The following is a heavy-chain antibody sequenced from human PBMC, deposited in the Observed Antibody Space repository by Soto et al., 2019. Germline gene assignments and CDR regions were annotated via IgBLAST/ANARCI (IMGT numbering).Heavy chain of an antibody. J-gene: IGHJ5*02. CDR2: IIPIFGTA. CDR1: VGTFSSYA. V-gene: IGHV1-69*13. CDR3: ARDGYSSSSGYNWFDH. D-gene: IGHD6-6*01. Sequence: SVKVSCKASVGTFSSYAISWVRQAPGQGLEWMGGIIPIFGTANYAQKFQGRVTITADESTSTAYMELSSLRSEDTAVYYCARDGYSSSSGYNWFDHWGQGTLVTVSS.